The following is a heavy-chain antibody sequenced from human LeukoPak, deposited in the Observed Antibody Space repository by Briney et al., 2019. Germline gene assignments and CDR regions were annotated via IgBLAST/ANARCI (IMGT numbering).Heavy chain of an antibody. CDR1: GYSFTTYG. CDR2: ISANNNNT. CDR3: ARSGYSSSPYYYYYYMDV. J-gene: IGHJ6*03. D-gene: IGHD6-13*01. V-gene: IGHV1-18*01. Sequence: ASVKVSCKASGYSFTTYGISWVRQAPGQGLEWMGWISANNNNTDNVQKLQGRVTMTTDTSTSTAYMELRSLRSDDTAVYYCARSGYSSSPYYYYYYMDVWGKGTTVTVSS.